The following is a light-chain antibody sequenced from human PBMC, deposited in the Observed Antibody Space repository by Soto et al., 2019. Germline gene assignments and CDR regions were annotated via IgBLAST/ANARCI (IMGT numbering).Light chain of an antibody. CDR3: ASYTSSSSYV. J-gene: IGLJ1*01. CDR1: SSDVGGYNY. V-gene: IGLV2-14*01. Sequence: QSVLTQPGSVSGSPGQSITISCTGTSSDVGGYNYVSWYQQHPGKAPKLMIYEVSNRPSGVSNRFSGSKSGNTASLTISGLQAEDDADYYCASYTSSSSYVFGTGTKVTV. CDR2: EVS.